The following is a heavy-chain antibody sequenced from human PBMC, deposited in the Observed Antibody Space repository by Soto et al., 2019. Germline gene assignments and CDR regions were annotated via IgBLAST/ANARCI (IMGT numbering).Heavy chain of an antibody. V-gene: IGHV5-51*01. J-gene: IGHJ5*02. Sequence: GESLKISCKGSGYRFTSYWITWVRQMPGKGLEWMGIIYPGDSDARYSPSFQGQVTISVDKSISTAYLQWSSLKASDTAIYYCARQLGHDYINNWFDPWGQGTLVTVSS. CDR1: GYRFTSYW. D-gene: IGHD4-4*01. CDR2: IYPGDSDA. CDR3: ARQLGHDYINNWFDP.